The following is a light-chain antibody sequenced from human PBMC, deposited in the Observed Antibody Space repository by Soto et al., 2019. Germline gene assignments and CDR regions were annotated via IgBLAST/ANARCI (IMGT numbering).Light chain of an antibody. Sequence: QSVLTQPASVSGSPVQSITISCTGTSSDVGAYNRVSWYQQRSGKAPKLMVYEVTHRPSGVSNRFSGSKSGNTASLTISGLQAEDEADYYCLSYTISRSYVFGTGTKV. CDR1: SSDVGAYNR. J-gene: IGLJ1*01. V-gene: IGLV2-14*01. CDR3: LSYTISRSYV. CDR2: EVT.